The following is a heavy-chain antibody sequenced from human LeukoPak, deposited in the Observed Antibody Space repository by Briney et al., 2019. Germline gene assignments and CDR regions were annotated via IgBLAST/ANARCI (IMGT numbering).Heavy chain of an antibody. CDR1: GFDFSTYA. V-gene: IGHV3-21*01. CDR3: SRDRLGGLDL. D-gene: IGHD5-12*01. CDR2: ISPMSNYI. Sequence: GGSLRLSCAASGFDFSTYAINWVRQAPGKGLEWVSSISPMSNYIFYGDSVKGRFTISRDNAKNSVYLQMNSLRPEDTAVYYCSRDRLGGLDLWGQGTLVTVSS. J-gene: IGHJ5*02.